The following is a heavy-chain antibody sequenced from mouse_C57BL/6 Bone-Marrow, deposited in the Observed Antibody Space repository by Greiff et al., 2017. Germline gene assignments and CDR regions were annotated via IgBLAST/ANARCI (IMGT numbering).Heavy chain of an antibody. J-gene: IGHJ4*01. V-gene: IGHV1-59*01. Sequence: VQLQQPGAELVRPGTSVKLSCKASGYTFTSYWTHWVKQRPGQGLEWIGVIDPSDSYTNYNQKFKGKATLTVDTSSSTAYMQLSSLTSEDSAVYYCARDWMDYWGQGTSVTVSS. CDR3: ARDWMDY. CDR1: GYTFTSYW. D-gene: IGHD4-1*01. CDR2: IDPSDSYT.